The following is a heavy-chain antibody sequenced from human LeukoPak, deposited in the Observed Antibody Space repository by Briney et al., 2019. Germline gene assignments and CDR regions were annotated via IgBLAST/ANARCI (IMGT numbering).Heavy chain of an antibody. CDR1: GYSFTSYW. J-gene: IGHJ4*02. CDR3: ARQRGYSYGDFDY. Sequence: GESLQISCKGSGYSFTSYWIGWVRQLPGKGLEWMGIIYPGDSDTRYSPSFQGQVTISADKSISTAYLQWSSLKASDTAMYYCARQRGYSYGDFDYWGQGTLVTVSS. D-gene: IGHD5-18*01. CDR2: IYPGDSDT. V-gene: IGHV5-51*01.